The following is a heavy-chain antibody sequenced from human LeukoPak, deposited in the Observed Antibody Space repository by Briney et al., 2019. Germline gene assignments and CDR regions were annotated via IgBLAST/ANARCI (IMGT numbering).Heavy chain of an antibody. J-gene: IGHJ4*02. CDR3: ARGPSSGWSQGGYYFDY. CDR2: IKSRSDDGTA. CDR1: GFVFDNAW. D-gene: IGHD6-19*01. V-gene: IGHV3-15*01. Sequence: GGSLRLSCVGSGFVFDNAWMSWVRQAPGKGPEWVGRIKSRSDDGTADYAVPVKGRFIMSRDDSKNTLFLQMNSLRAEDTAVYYCARGPSSGWSQGGYYFDYWGQGTLVTVSS.